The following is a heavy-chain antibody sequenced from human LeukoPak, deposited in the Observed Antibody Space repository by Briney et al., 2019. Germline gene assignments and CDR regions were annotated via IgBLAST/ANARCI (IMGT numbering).Heavy chain of an antibody. J-gene: IGHJ4*02. Sequence: PSETLSLTCTVSGGSISRNYWSWIRQPPGKGLEWVGEINHSGSTNYNPALKSRGTISVDTSKNQFSLKLSSVTAADTAVYYCARFRSSSWYEFDYWGQGTLVTVSS. V-gene: IGHV4-34*01. CDR3: ARFRSSSWYEFDY. CDR2: INHSGST. CDR1: GGSISRNY. D-gene: IGHD6-13*01.